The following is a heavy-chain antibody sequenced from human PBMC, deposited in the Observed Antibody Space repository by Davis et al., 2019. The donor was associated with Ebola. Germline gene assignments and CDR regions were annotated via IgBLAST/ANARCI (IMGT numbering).Heavy chain of an antibody. J-gene: IGHJ3*02. Sequence: GGSLRLSCAASGFIFSSYVMSWVRQAPGKGLEWVSTLGTSADTYYADSVKGRFTISRDNSKNHLYLQMNGLRVEDTAIYYCAKDTSNIWFDMWGQGKMVTVSS. CDR2: LGTSADT. D-gene: IGHD2-2*01. V-gene: IGHV3-23*01. CDR3: AKDTSNIWFDM. CDR1: GFIFSSYV.